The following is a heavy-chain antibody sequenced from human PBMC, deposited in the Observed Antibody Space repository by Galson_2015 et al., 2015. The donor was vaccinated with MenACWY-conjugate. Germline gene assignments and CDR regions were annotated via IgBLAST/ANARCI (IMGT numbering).Heavy chain of an antibody. D-gene: IGHD2-2*01. J-gene: IGHJ3*01. CDR1: GFTLSTYW. Sequence: SLRLSCAASGFTLSTYWMYWVRQAPGKGLVWVSYINTDGSSTNYADSVEGRFTFSRDNAKNTLYLDMHSLRAEDTAVYYCARGKTPSEAFDVWGQGTMVTVSS. V-gene: IGHV3-74*01. CDR3: ARGKTPSEAFDV. CDR2: INTDGSST.